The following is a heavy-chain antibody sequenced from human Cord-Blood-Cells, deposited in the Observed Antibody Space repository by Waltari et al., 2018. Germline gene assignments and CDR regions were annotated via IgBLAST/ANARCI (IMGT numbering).Heavy chain of an antibody. Sequence: QVQLVESGGGVVQPGRSLRLSCAASGFTFSSYGMHWVRQAPGKGLEWVAVIWYDGSNKYYADSVKGRFTISRDNSKNTLYLQMNSLRAEDTAVYYCAREGIVVVPAGSFFDYWGQGTLVTVSS. D-gene: IGHD2-2*01. J-gene: IGHJ4*02. CDR2: IWYDGSNK. CDR3: AREGIVVVPAGSFFDY. V-gene: IGHV3-33*01. CDR1: GFTFSSYG.